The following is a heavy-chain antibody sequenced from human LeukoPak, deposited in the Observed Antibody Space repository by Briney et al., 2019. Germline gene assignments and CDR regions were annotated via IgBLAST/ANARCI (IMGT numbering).Heavy chain of an antibody. CDR2: INHSGST. Sequence: SETLSLTCAVYGGSFSGYYWSWIRQPPGKGLEWIGEINHSGSTNYNPSLKSRVTISVDTSKNQFSLKLSSVTAADTAVYYCARGYYGSGSYYLFDYWGQGTLVTVSS. V-gene: IGHV4-34*01. J-gene: IGHJ4*02. CDR1: GGSFSGYY. D-gene: IGHD3-10*01. CDR3: ARGYYGSGSYYLFDY.